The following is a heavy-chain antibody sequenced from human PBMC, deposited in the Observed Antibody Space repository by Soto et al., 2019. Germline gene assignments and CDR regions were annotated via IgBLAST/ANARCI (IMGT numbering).Heavy chain of an antibody. CDR1: GGSVSSGSYY. D-gene: IGHD6-13*01. CDR3: ARGPRVAATGREGVDY. Sequence: SETLSLTCTVSGGSVSSGSYYWSWIRQPPGKGLEWIGYIYYSGSTNYNPSLKSRVTISVDTSKNQFSLKLSSVTAADTAVYYCARGPRVAATGREGVDYWGQGTLVTVSS. CDR2: IYYSGST. J-gene: IGHJ4*02. V-gene: IGHV4-61*01.